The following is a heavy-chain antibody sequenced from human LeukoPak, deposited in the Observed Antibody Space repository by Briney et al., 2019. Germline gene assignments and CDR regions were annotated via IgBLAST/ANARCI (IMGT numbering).Heavy chain of an antibody. D-gene: IGHD1-1*01. CDR1: GFTFGDYA. J-gene: IGHJ3*02. CDR3: ARETTGTTSAFDI. Sequence: GGSLRLSCAASGFTFGDYAMHWVRQAPGKGLEWVSGISWNSGSIGYVDSVKGRFTISRDNAKNSLYLQMNSLRAEDTAVYYCARETTGTTSAFDIWGQGTMVTVSS. CDR2: ISWNSGSI. V-gene: IGHV3-9*01.